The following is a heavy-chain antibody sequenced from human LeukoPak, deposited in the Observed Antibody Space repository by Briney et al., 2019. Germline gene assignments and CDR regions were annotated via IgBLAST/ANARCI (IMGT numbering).Heavy chain of an antibody. CDR3: ARDEQLWLLKSYYGMDV. CDR2: IYTSGST. D-gene: IGHD5-18*01. CDR1: GDSISSYY. Sequence: SETLSLTCTVSGDSISSYYWSWIRQPAGKGLEWIGRIYTSGSTNYNPSLKSRVTMSVDTSKNQFSLKLSSVTAADTAVYYCARDEQLWLLKSYYGMDVWGQGTTVTVSS. J-gene: IGHJ6*02. V-gene: IGHV4-4*07.